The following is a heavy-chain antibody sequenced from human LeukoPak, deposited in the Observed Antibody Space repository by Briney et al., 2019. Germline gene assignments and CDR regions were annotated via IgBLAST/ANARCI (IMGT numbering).Heavy chain of an antibody. V-gene: IGHV4-4*02. CDR2: INHSGNT. Sequence: SGTLSLTCAVSGASISGDKWWSWVRQPPGKGLEWIGEINHSGNTNYSPSLKSRVTMSTDKSKNEFSLRLTSVTAADTAVYYCARAGVWLPAVWGQGTLVTVSS. CDR1: GASISGDKW. D-gene: IGHD3-9*01. J-gene: IGHJ4*02. CDR3: ARAGVWLPAV.